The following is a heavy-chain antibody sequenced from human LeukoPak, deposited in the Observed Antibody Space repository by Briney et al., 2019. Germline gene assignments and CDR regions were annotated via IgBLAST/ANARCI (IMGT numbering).Heavy chain of an antibody. V-gene: IGHV3-48*04. J-gene: IGHJ4*02. CDR2: ISDISSTV. Sequence: PGGSLRLSCAASGFTFSSYSMNWVRQAPGKGLEWVSFISDISSTVYYADSVKGRFTISRDNAKNSLYLQMNTLRAEDTAVYYCAKGSGIVVVPAAIGSHYFDYWGQGTLVTVSS. CDR3: AKGSGIVVVPAAIGSHYFDY. D-gene: IGHD2-2*01. CDR1: GFTFSSYS.